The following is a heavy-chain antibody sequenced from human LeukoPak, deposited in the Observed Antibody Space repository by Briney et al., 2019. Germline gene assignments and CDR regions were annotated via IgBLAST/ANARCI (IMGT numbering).Heavy chain of an antibody. J-gene: IGHJ4*02. CDR1: GYTFTGYY. Sequence: ASVKVSCKASGYTFTGYYMHWVRQAPGQGLEWMGRINPNSGGTNHAQKFQGRVTMTRDTSISTAYMELSRLRSDDTAVYYCARKWYGEHFDYWGQGTLVTVSS. V-gene: IGHV1-2*06. CDR3: ARKWYGEHFDY. D-gene: IGHD4-17*01. CDR2: INPNSGGT.